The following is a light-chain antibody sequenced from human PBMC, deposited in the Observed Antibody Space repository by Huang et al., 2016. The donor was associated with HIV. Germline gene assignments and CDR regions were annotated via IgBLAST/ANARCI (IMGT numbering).Light chain of an antibody. J-gene: IGKJ4*01. Sequence: IVLTQSPATLSWYPGERVTLSCRASQSVGNYIAWYQQHPGQSPKLLIDDTSTRATGTPVRFSGSGSGTDFTLTISSLESEDFAVYYCQQRSSGVTFGGGTKVRVK. CDR2: DTS. V-gene: IGKV3-11*01. CDR1: QSVGNY. CDR3: QQRSSGVT.